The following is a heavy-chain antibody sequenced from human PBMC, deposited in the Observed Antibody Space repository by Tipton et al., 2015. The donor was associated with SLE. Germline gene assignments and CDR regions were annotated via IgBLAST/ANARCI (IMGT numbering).Heavy chain of an antibody. D-gene: IGHD3-22*01. J-gene: IGHJ3*01. Sequence: TLSLTCTVSGGYINNYYWSWIRQPPGKGLEWIGHIYSRGNINYNPSLKSRVTMSVDTSKNQFSLRLNSVTAADTAVYYCASEGHRSFYDSIHAFWGPGTMVIVSS. CDR2: IYSRGNI. CDR1: GGYINNYY. V-gene: IGHV4-59*12. CDR3: ASEGHRSFYDSIHAF.